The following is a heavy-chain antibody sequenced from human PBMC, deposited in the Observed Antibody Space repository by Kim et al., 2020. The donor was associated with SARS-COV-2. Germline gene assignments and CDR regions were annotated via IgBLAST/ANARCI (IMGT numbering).Heavy chain of an antibody. CDR3: ARASIAVATVNY. D-gene: IGHD6-19*01. V-gene: IGHV3-11*05. J-gene: IGHJ4*02. Sequence: YADSVKGRFTISRDNAKNSLYLQMNSLRAEDTAVYYCARASIAVATVNYWGQGTLVTVSS.